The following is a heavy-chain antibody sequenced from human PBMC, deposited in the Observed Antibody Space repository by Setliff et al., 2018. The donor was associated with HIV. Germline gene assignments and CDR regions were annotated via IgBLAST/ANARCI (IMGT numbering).Heavy chain of an antibody. CDR2: IIPLLNTS. CDR3: ARDRFCSRGSCHEPNWFDP. CDR1: GGNFDTFG. D-gene: IGHD2-15*01. Sequence: SVKVSCKASGGNFDTFGSSWVRQAPGQGLEWMGGIIPLLNTSTYIQKFRGRVTITADEFTSTAYMELSSLRSEDTAVYYCARDRFCSRGSCHEPNWFDPWGQGTLVTVSS. J-gene: IGHJ5*02. V-gene: IGHV1-69*13.